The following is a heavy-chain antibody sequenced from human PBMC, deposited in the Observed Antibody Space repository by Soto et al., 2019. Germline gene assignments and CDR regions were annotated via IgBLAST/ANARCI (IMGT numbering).Heavy chain of an antibody. CDR1: GGSFSGYY. V-gene: IGHV4-34*01. CDR3: ARGRGSSSADDAFDI. Sequence: SKTLSLTCAVYGGSFSGYYWSWIRQPPGKGLEWIGEINHSGSTNYNPSLKSRVTISVDTSKNQFSLKLSSVTAADTAVYYCARGRGSSSADDAFDIWGQGTMVTVSS. J-gene: IGHJ3*02. CDR2: INHSGST. D-gene: IGHD6-6*01.